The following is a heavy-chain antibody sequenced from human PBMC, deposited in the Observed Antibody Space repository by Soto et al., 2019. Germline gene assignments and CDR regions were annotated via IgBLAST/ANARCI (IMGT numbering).Heavy chain of an antibody. Sequence: SVKVSCKASGGTFSSYAISWVRQAPGQGLEWMGGFIPIFGTADYAQKFQGRVTITADESTSTAYMELSSLRSEDTAVYYCERGLTGTTLAYGMDVWGQGTTVTVPS. D-gene: IGHD1-7*01. CDR2: FIPIFGTA. J-gene: IGHJ6*02. CDR1: GGTFSSYA. V-gene: IGHV1-69*13. CDR3: ERGLTGTTLAYGMDV.